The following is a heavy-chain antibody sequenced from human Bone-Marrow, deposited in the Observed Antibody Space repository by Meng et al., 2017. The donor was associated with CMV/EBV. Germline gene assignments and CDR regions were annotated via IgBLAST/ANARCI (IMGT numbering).Heavy chain of an antibody. D-gene: IGHD2-2*01. J-gene: IGHJ6*02. CDR2: ISAYNGNT. V-gene: IGHV1-18*01. CDR3: ARVRIVVVVPAATLHYYGMDV. CDR1: GYTFTSYG. Sequence: ASVKVSCKASGYTFTSYGISWVRQAPGQGLEWMGWISAYNGNTNYAQKLQGRVTMTTDTSTSTAYMELRSLRSDDTAVYYCARVRIVVVVPAATLHYYGMDVWGQGPTVTVSS.